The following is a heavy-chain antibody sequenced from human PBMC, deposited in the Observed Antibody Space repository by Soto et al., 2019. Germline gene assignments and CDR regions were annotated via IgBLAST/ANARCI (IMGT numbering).Heavy chain of an antibody. V-gene: IGHV1-69*01. D-gene: IGHD3-3*01. CDR2: IIPIFGTA. Sequence: QVQLVQSGAEVKKPGSSVKVSCKASGGTFSSYAISWVRQAPGQGLEWMGGIIPIFGTANYAQKFQGRVTITADETTSTAYMELSSLRSEDTAVYYCARDSPRGGYYTGGDAFDIWGQGTMATVSS. CDR3: ARDSPRGGYYTGGDAFDI. J-gene: IGHJ3*02. CDR1: GGTFSSYA.